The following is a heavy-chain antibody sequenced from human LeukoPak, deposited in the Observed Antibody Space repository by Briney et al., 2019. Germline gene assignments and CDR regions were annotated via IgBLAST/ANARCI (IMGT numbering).Heavy chain of an antibody. CDR3: ARGDTIVGGNWFDP. J-gene: IGHJ5*02. CDR1: GFTVSSNY. D-gene: IGHD3-22*01. Sequence: KSGGSLRLSCAASGFTVSSNYMSWVRQAPGEGLEWVSSISSSSSYIYYADSVKGRFTISRDNAKNSLYLQMNSLRAEGTAVYYCARGDTIVGGNWFDPWGQGTLVTVSS. CDR2: ISSSSSYI. V-gene: IGHV3-21*01.